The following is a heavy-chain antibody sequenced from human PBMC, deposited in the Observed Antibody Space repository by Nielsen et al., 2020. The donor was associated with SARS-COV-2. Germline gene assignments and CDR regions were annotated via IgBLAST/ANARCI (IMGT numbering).Heavy chain of an antibody. CDR2: IYWDDDK. D-gene: IGHD2-2*01. CDR1: GFSLSTSGVS. V-gene: IGHV2-5*02. CDR3: GHRAGQLLPDF. Sequence: SGPTLVKPTQTLTLTCTFSGFSLSTSGVSVGWIRQPPGKALEWLAVIYWDDDKRYSPSLKNRLTITKENSKNQMVLTMTNMDPVDTATYYCGHRAGQLLPDFWGQGTTVTVSS. J-gene: IGHJ6*02.